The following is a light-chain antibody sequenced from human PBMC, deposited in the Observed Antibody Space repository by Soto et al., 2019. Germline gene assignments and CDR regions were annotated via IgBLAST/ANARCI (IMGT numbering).Light chain of an antibody. V-gene: IGKV3-15*01. J-gene: IGKJ3*01. Sequence: EIVMTQSPATLSVSPGERATLSCRASQNIRNSLAWYQQKPGQTPRLLIYGAPTRATGIPARFSGGGSGTEFTLTVSSLQSEDFAVYFCHQYESWPLTFGPGTTVDIK. CDR1: QNIRNS. CDR3: HQYESWPLT. CDR2: GAP.